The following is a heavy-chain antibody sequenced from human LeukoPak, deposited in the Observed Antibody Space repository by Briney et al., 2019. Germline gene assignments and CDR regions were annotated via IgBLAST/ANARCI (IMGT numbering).Heavy chain of an antibody. CDR2: IRYDGSNK. D-gene: IGHD3-16*02. V-gene: IGHV3-30*02. CDR1: GFTFSSYG. CDR3: AKVVTLYDYVWGSYRPSPDY. J-gene: IGHJ4*02. Sequence: PGGSLRLSCAASGFTFSSYGMHWVRQAPGKGLEWVAFIRYDGSNKYYADSVKGRFTISRDNSKNTLYLQMNSLRAEDTAVYYCAKVVTLYDYVWGSYRPSPDYWGQGTLVTVSS.